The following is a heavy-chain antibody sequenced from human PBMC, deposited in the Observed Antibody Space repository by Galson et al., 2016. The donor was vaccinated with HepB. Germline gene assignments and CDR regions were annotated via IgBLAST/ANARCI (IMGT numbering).Heavy chain of an antibody. D-gene: IGHD4-23*01. CDR3: ARDPLRTVVAPLFDY. J-gene: IGHJ4*02. V-gene: IGHV3-30*04. Sequence: SLRLSCAASGFSFGSYAMHWVRQAPGKGLEWVAVISYDGSNKYYADSVKGRFTISRDNSKNTLYLQMNSLRAEDTAVYYCARDPLRTVVAPLFDYWGQGTLVTVSS. CDR2: ISYDGSNK. CDR1: GFSFGSYA.